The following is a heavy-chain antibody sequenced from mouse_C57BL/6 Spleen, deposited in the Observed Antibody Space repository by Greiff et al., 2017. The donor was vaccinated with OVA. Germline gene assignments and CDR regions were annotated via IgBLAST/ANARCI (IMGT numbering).Heavy chain of an antibody. CDR3: AMWCYSSSLYSFDY. V-gene: IGHV1-55*01. Sequence: QVQLQQPGAELVKPGASVKMSCKASGYTFTSYWITWVKQRPGQGLEWIGDIYPGSGSPNYNEKFKSKATLTVDTSASTAYMQLSSLTSEDSAVYYCAMWCYSSSLYSFDYWGQGTTLTVSS. J-gene: IGHJ2*01. CDR1: GYTFTSYW. D-gene: IGHD2-5*01. CDR2: IYPGSGSP.